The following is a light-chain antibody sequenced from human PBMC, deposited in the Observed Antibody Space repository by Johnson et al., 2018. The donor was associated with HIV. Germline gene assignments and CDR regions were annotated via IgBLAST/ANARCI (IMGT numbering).Light chain of an antibody. Sequence: QAVLTQPPSVSAAPGQKVTIPCSGSSSNIGKNSVSWYQQLTGTAPKLLIYESNKRPSGIPDRFSGSKSGTSATLGITGLQTWDEADYYFGTWDTGLTVLYVFGSCTQVTVL. CDR1: SSNIGKNS. CDR3: GTWDTGLTVLYV. J-gene: IGLJ1*01. CDR2: ESN. V-gene: IGLV1-51*02.